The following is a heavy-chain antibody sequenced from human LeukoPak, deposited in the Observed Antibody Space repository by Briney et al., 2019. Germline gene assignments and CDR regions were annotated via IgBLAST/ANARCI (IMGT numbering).Heavy chain of an antibody. Sequence: PSETLSLTCTVSGGSIISYYWSWIRQPPGKGLEWIGYIYYSGSTYYNPSLKSRVTISVDTSKNQFSLKLSSVTAADTAVYYCARGIPYSSSWYVGWFDPWGQGTLVTVSS. CDR1: GGSIISYY. D-gene: IGHD6-13*01. J-gene: IGHJ5*02. CDR3: ARGIPYSSSWYVGWFDP. V-gene: IGHV4-59*01. CDR2: IYYSGST.